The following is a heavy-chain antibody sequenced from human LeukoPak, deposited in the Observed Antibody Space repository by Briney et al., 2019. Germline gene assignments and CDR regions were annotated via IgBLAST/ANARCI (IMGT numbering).Heavy chain of an antibody. Sequence: ASVKVSCKASGYTFTAFYIYWVRQAPGQGLEWMAWINPNSGGTNYTQKFQGRVTMTSDTSIATAYMELSRLKSDGTAVYYCAGDIGDYDFWSGYGMEVWGQGTTVTVSS. CDR2: INPNSGGT. CDR3: AGDIGDYDFWSGYGMEV. V-gene: IGHV1-2*02. D-gene: IGHD3-3*01. CDR1: GYTFTAFY. J-gene: IGHJ6*02.